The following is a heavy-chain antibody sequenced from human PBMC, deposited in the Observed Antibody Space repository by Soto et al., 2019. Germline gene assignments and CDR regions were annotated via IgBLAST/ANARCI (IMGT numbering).Heavy chain of an antibody. CDR2: IYSGGST. D-gene: IGHD3-10*01. J-gene: IGHJ6*02. CDR1: GFTVSSNY. CDR3: ARDPGALDYYYYGMDV. V-gene: IGHV3-53*01. Sequence: GGSLRLSCAASGFTVSSNYMSWVRQAPGKGLEWVSVIYSGGSTYYADSVKGRFTISRDNSKNTLYLQMNSLRAEDTAVYYCARDPGALDYYYYGMDVWGQGTTVTVSS.